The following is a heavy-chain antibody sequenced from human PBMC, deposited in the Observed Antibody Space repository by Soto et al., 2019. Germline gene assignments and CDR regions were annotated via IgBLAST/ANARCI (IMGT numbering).Heavy chain of an antibody. CDR1: GGSISSGGYY. Sequence: QMQLQESGPGLVKPSQTLSLTCTVSGGSISSGGYYWSWIRQHPGKGLEWIGYIYYSGSTYYNPSLKSRVTISVDTSKNQFSLKLSSVTAADTAVYYCVRSRAEVVIIEYYFDYWGQGTLVTVSS. D-gene: IGHD3-3*01. J-gene: IGHJ4*02. V-gene: IGHV4-31*03. CDR2: IYYSGST. CDR3: VRSRAEVVIIEYYFDY.